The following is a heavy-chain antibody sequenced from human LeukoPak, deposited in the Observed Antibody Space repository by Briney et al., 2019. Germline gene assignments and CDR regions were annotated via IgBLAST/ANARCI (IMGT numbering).Heavy chain of an antibody. D-gene: IGHD3-22*01. V-gene: IGHV3-23*01. J-gene: IGHJ4*02. Sequence: PGGSLRLSCAASGFTFSSYAMSWVRQAPGKGLEWVSAISGSGGSTYYADSVKGRFTISRDNSKNTLYLQMNSLRAEDTAVYYCAKDLRLYYDSSGSFDYWGQGTLVTVSS. CDR2: ISGSGGST. CDR3: AKDLRLYYDSSGSFDY. CDR1: GFTFSSYA.